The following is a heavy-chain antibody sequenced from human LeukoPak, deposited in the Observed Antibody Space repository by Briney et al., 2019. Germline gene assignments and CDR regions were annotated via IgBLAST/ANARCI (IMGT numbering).Heavy chain of an antibody. CDR1: GYDFSTKW. CDR2: IYPLDSIT. J-gene: IGHJ5*02. D-gene: IGHD4-17*01. V-gene: IGHV5-51*01. CDR3: ARLAPDYADYWFDP. Sequence: GESLKISCQTSGYDFSTKWIGWVRQMPGKGLEWMGIIYPLDSITRYSPSFQGHVTISADTSINTAYLQWTSLKPSDTAIYYCARLAPDYADYWFDPWGRGTLVTVSS.